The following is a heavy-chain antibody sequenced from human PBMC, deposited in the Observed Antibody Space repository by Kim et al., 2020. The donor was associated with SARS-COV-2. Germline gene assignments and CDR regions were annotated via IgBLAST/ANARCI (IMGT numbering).Heavy chain of an antibody. J-gene: IGHJ6*02. CDR1: GGSFSGYY. Sequence: SDTLSLTCAVYGGSFSGYYWSWIRQPPGKGLEWIGEINHSGSTNYNPSLKSRVTISVDTSKNQFSLKLSSVTAADTAVYYCARGVEIAAAGLLIPYYYYGMDVWGQGTTVTVSS. V-gene: IGHV4-34*01. CDR2: INHSGST. D-gene: IGHD6-13*01. CDR3: ARGVEIAAAGLLIPYYYYGMDV.